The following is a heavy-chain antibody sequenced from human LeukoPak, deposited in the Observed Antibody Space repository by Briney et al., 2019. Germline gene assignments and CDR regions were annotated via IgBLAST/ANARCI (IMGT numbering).Heavy chain of an antibody. CDR1: GFTFSNNA. D-gene: IGHD1/OR15-1a*01. CDR3: AKDVTVRNWNRIDY. V-gene: IGHV3-23*01. CDR2: ISGSGGST. J-gene: IGHJ4*02. Sequence: GGSLRLSCAVSGFTFSNNAMTWVRQAPGKGLEWVSAISGSGGSTYYADYVKGRFTVSRDNSKNTLYLQMISLRAEDTAVYYCAKDVTVRNWNRIDYWGQGTLVTVSS.